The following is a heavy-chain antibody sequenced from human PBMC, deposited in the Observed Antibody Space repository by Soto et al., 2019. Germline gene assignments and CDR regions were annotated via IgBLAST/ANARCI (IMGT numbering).Heavy chain of an antibody. J-gene: IGHJ4*02. Sequence: GXSVKVSCKAAGGSFSSYAISWVRQAPGQGLEWMGGIIPIFGTANYAQKFQGRVTITADKSTSTAYMELRSLRSEDTAVYYCARLSYSSSWYVGYWGQRTLVTVPS. CDR2: IIPIFGTA. CDR1: GGSFSSYA. V-gene: IGHV1-69*06. D-gene: IGHD6-13*01. CDR3: ARLSYSSSWYVGY.